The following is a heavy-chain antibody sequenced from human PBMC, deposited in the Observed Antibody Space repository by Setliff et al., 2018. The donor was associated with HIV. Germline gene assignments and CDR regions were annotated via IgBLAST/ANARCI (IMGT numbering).Heavy chain of an antibody. D-gene: IGHD1-1*01. V-gene: IGHV4-59*01. CDR2: IYYSGST. Sequence: SETLSLTCTVSGGSISSYYWSWIRQPPGKGLEWIGSIYYSGSTNYNPSLKSRVTISVDTSKNQFSLKLSSVTAADTAVYYCAREYNWNPQGWFDPWGRGTLVTV. CDR1: GGSISSYY. J-gene: IGHJ5*02. CDR3: AREYNWNPQGWFDP.